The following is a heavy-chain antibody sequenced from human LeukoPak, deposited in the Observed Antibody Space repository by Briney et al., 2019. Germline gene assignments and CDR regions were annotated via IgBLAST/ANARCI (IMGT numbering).Heavy chain of an antibody. CDR1: GFTFNNFA. V-gene: IGHV3-30*09. CDR2: ISHDERNK. D-gene: IGHD5-24*01. J-gene: IGHJ4*02. CDR3: ARPSPPGDGYNPCDY. Sequence: PGGSLRLSCAATGFTFNNFAMHWVRQAPGRGLEWVAVISHDERNKYYSDSVKGRFAISRDNSNNMLYLQMSSLKIEDTAVYYCARPSPPGDGYNPCDYWGQGALVTVSS.